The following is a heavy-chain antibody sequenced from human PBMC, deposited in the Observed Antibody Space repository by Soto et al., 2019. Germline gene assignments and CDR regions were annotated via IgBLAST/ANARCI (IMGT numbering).Heavy chain of an antibody. CDR3: ARLDYGVSAFDL. CDR1: GASIITDNW. Sequence: PSETLSLTCALSGASIITDNWWSWLRQHPGKGLEFIGYIFYTGSKYHNPSLETRVTMSADTSNNEVSLRLHSLTAADTAVYYCARLDYGVSAFDLWGRGTLVTVSS. V-gene: IGHV4-31*11. J-gene: IGHJ4*02. CDR2: IFYTGSK. D-gene: IGHD4-17*01.